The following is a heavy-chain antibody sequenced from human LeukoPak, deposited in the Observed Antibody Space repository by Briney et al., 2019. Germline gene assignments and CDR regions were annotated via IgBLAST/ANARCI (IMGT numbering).Heavy chain of an antibody. D-gene: IGHD3-3*01. CDR1: GYTFANYY. J-gene: IGHJ4*02. CDR3: ATGIGSGYYGFDY. V-gene: IGHV1-46*01. Sequence: PGASVKVSCKASGYTFANYYMHWVRQAPGQGLEWMGIVNPSGGSTNYAPKSQGRVTMTRDTSTSTVYMELSSLRSEDTAVYYCATGIGSGYYGFDYWGQGTLVSVSS. CDR2: VNPSGGST.